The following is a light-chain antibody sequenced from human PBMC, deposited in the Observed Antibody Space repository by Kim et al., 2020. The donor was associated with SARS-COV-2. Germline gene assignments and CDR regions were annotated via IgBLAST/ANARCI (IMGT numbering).Light chain of an antibody. J-gene: IGLJ3*02. V-gene: IGLV2-14*03. CDR1: RGDFGGYNF. CDR2: DVT. CDR3: SSYTSVNTVV. Sequence: GQSITMSCTGTRGDFGGYNFVSWYQHHPDKAPKLIIYDVTKRPSGVSIRFSASKSDNTASLTISGLQPEDEAHYYCSSYTSVNTVVFGGGTQLTVL.